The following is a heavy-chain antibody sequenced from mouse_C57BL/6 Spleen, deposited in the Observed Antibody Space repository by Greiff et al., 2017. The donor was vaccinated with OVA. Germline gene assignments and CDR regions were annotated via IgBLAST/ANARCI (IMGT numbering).Heavy chain of an antibody. D-gene: IGHD1-1*01. CDR2: IYPSDSET. CDR1: GYTFTSYW. V-gene: IGHV1-61*01. J-gene: IGHJ2*01. Sequence: QVQLQQPGAELVRPGSSVKLSCKASGYTFTSYWMDWVKQRPGQGLEWIGNIYPSDSETHYNQKFKDKATLTVDKSSSTAYMQLSSLTSEDSAVYYCARYTTVGAPDFDYWGQGTTLTVSS. CDR3: ARYTTVGAPDFDY.